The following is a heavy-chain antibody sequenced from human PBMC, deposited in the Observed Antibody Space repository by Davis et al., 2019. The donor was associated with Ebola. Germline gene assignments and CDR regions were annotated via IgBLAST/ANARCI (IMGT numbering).Heavy chain of an antibody. CDR1: GYRFTSYW. CDR3: ARIDRRTTVTTRY. Sequence: GESLKISCKGSGYRFTSYWIGWVRQMPGQGLEWMGIIYPGDSDTRYSPSFQGQVTISADKSISTAYLQWSSLKASDTAMYYCARIDRRTTVTTRYWGQGTLVTVCS. V-gene: IGHV5-51*01. CDR2: IYPGDSDT. D-gene: IGHD4-17*01. J-gene: IGHJ4*02.